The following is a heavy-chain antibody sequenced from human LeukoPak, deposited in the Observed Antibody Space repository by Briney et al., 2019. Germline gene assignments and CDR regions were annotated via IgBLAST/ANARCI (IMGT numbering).Heavy chain of an antibody. Sequence: SETLSLTCTVSGGSISSYYWSWIRQPAGKGLEWIGRIYTSGSTNYNPSLKSRVSISVDTSKNQFSLKLSSVTAADTAVYYCARGAYCGGDCYSYPHDAFDIWGQGTMVTVSS. J-gene: IGHJ3*02. V-gene: IGHV4-4*07. CDR2: IYTSGST. CDR3: ARGAYCGGDCYSYPHDAFDI. D-gene: IGHD2-21*02. CDR1: GGSISSYY.